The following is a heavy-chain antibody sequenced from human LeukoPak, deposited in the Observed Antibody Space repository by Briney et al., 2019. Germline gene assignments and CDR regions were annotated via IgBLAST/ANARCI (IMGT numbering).Heavy chain of an antibody. V-gene: IGHV3-30*02. CDR2: IRNDGTNK. CDR3: AKVYEYGDHDWFDS. Sequence: GGTLRLSCAASGFTFSSYGMHWLRQAPGKGLEWVAFIRNDGTNKQYADSVKGRFTISRDNSKNTLYLQVSSLRAEDTAVYYCAKVYEYGDHDWFDSWGQGTLVTVSS. CDR1: GFTFSSYG. J-gene: IGHJ5*01. D-gene: IGHD4/OR15-4a*01.